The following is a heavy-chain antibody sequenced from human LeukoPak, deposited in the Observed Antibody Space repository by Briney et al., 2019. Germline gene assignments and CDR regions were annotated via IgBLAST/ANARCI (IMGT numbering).Heavy chain of an antibody. CDR3: ARSNLPGTWDY. J-gene: IGHJ4*02. D-gene: IGHD4-11*01. CDR2: FYYSGGT. V-gene: IGHV4-30-4*07. Sequence: SQTLSLTCAVSGGSISSGGYSWSWIRQPPGKGLEWIGYFYYSGGTYYSPSRKSRLTISVDTSKNQFSLKLSSVTAADTAVYYCARSNLPGTWDYWGQGAPVTVSS. CDR1: GGSISSGGYS.